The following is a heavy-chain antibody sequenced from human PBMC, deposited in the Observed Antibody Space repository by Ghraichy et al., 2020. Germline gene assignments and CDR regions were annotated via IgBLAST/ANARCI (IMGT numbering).Heavy chain of an antibody. CDR3: AKRGNFIENFFDV. V-gene: IGHV3-23*01. Sequence: GGSLRLSCTASGFSFHNYGMSWVRQAPGKPLEWVSSISGSGGSTFDADSVKGRFTISRDNSKNTLYLQMNSLRAEDTAVYFCAKRGNFIENFFDVWGRGTLVTVSS. J-gene: IGHJ2*01. CDR1: GFSFHNYG. CDR2: ISGSGGST. D-gene: IGHD3-10*01.